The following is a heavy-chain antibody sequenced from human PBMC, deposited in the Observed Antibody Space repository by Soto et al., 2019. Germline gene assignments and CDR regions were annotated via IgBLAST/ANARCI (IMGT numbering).Heavy chain of an antibody. CDR2: IASDGRDK. D-gene: IGHD6-13*01. Sequence: GGSLRLSCAASGFTFSTYAMHWVRQAPGEGLQWVSVIASDGRDKKYIDSVKGRFTISRHYSKNTLYLQMDSLRPEDTAVYYCAKDSQIGAALYYLASWGLGTLVTVSS. CDR3: AKDSQIGAALYYLAS. CDR1: GFTFSTYA. J-gene: IGHJ4*02. V-gene: IGHV3-30*18.